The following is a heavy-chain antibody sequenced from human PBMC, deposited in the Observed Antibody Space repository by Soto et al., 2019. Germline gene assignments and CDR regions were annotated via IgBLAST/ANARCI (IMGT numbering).Heavy chain of an antibody. V-gene: IGHV3-66*01. Sequence: EVQLVESGGGLVQPGGSLRLSCAASGFTVSSNHMSGVRQALGKGLEWVSLIYSGVSTYYADSVKDRFTFSKDNSQNTMYLQMNSLRAEDTAVYYCARPGEQHRYWGQGTLVTVSS. CDR2: IYSGVST. CDR1: GFTVSSNH. D-gene: IGHD3-16*01. CDR3: ARPGEQHRY. J-gene: IGHJ4*02.